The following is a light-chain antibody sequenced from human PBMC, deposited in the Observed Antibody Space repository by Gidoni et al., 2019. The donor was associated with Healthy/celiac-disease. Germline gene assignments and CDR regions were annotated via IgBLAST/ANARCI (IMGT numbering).Light chain of an antibody. Sequence: MVLPPSPVTLSVSPGEIATLSCRASQSVSSSYLAWYQQKPGQAPRLLIYGASSRATGIPDRFSGSGSGTDFTLTISRLEPEDFAVYYCQQYGSSPYTFGQXTKLEIK. J-gene: IGKJ2*01. V-gene: IGKV3-20*01. CDR3: QQYGSSPYT. CDR1: QSVSSSY. CDR2: GAS.